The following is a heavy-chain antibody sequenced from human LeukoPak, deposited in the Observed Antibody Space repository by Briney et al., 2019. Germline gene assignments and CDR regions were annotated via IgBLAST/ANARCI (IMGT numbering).Heavy chain of an antibody. J-gene: IGHJ4*02. CDR3: ARDPELTGFDY. D-gene: IGHD1-26*01. CDR1: GFTFSSYA. Sequence: GGSLRLSCAASGFTFSSYAMHWVRQAPGKGLEWVAVISYDGSNKYYADSVKSRFTISRDNSKNTLYLQMNSLRAEDTAVYYCARDPELTGFDYWGQGTLVTVSS. V-gene: IGHV3-30*04. CDR2: ISYDGSNK.